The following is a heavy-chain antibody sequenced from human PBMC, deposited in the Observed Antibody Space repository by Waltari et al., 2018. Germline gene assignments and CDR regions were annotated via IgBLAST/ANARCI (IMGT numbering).Heavy chain of an antibody. CDR1: GGTFRSYA. V-gene: IGHV1-69*01. D-gene: IGHD3-3*01. Sequence: QVQLVQSGAEVKKPGSSVKVSCKASGGTFRSYAISWVRRAPGQGLAWMGGIIPIFGTANYAQKFQGRVTITADESTSTAYMELSSLRSEDTAVYYCARGSYPEFWSGYYVFDYWGQGTLVTVSS. CDR3: ARGSYPEFWSGYYVFDY. CDR2: IIPIFGTA. J-gene: IGHJ4*02.